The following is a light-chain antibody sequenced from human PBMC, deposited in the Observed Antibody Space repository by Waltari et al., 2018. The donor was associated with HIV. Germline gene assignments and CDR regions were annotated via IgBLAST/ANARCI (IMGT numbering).Light chain of an antibody. J-gene: IGLJ1*01. CDR1: RSAVGDYNF. CDR3: CSYSLTHTLV. Sequence: QSALTQPASVSGSPGQSITIPCTGARSAVGDYNFVAWYQQHPDNAPKLIIYDVNDRPSGVSIRFSGSKSGNTASLTISGLQAEDEADYYCCSYSLTHTLVFGSGTKVTVL. V-gene: IGLV2-14*03. CDR2: DVN.